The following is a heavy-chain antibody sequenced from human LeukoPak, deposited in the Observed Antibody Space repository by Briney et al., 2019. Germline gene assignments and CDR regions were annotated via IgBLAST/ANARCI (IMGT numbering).Heavy chain of an antibody. D-gene: IGHD6-6*01. J-gene: IGHJ3*01. V-gene: IGHV4-61*09. CDR2: IYTSGST. CDR3: ASEYSSSTWAFDV. Sequence: SQTLSLTCTVSGGSIISGSYFWSWLRQPAGKGLEWIGHIYTSGSTNYNPSLKSRVTISVDTSKNQFSLKLSSATAADTAVYYCASEYSSSTWAFDVWGRGTMVTVSS. CDR1: GGSIISGSYF.